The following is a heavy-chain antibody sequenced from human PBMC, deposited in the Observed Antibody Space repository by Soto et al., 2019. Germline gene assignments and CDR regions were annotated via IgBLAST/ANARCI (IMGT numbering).Heavy chain of an antibody. CDR1: GGSISSYY. D-gene: IGHD5-12*01. J-gene: IGHJ3*02. CDR2: IYYSGST. V-gene: IGHV4-59*08. CDR3: AKRYSGYDDAFDI. Sequence: QVQLQESGPGLVKPSETLSLTCTVSGGSISSYYWSWIRQPPGKGLEWIGYIYYSGSTNYNPSLNSRVTISVDTSKTQFSLKLSSVTAADTAVYYCAKRYSGYDDAFDIWGQGTMVTVSS.